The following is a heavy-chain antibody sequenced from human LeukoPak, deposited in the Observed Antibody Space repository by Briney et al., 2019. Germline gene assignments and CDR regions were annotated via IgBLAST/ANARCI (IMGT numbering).Heavy chain of an antibody. CDR2: INPSGGST. D-gene: IGHD3-9*01. V-gene: IGHV1-46*01. CDR3: ARDPDILTGYPHYYFDY. Sequence: ASVKVSCKASGYTFTSYHMHWVRQAPGQGLEWMGIINPSGGSTSYAQKFQGRVTMTRDTSTSTVYMEVSSLRSEDTAVYYCARDPDILTGYPHYYFDYWGQGTLVTVSS. J-gene: IGHJ4*02. CDR1: GYTFTSYH.